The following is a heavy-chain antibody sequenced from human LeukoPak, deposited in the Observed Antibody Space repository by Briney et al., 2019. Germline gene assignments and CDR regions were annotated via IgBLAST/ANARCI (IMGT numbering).Heavy chain of an antibody. D-gene: IGHD2-2*01. V-gene: IGHV3-21*01. J-gene: IGHJ4*02. CDR2: ISSSSSYI. CDR3: ARLVVPAANGFDY. Sequence: GGALRLSCATSGFTFSSYSMNWGRQAPGEGLEWVSSISSSSSYIYYADSVKGRFTISRDNAKNSLYLQMNSLRAEDTAVYYCARLVVPAANGFDYWGQGTLVTVSS. CDR1: GFTFSSYS.